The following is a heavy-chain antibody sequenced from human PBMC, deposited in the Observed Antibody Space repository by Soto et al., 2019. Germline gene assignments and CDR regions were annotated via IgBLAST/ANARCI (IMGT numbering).Heavy chain of an antibody. Sequence: PSETLSLTCTVSGDSISSYSWSWIRQPPGKGLEWIGNIHYNGNTNYNPYLKSRVTISVDTSKNQFSLKLSSVTAADTAVYYCARGIAAAEDWFDPWGQGTLVTVSS. D-gene: IGHD6-13*01. V-gene: IGHV4-59*01. J-gene: IGHJ5*02. CDR3: ARGIAAAEDWFDP. CDR1: GDSISSYS. CDR2: IHYNGNT.